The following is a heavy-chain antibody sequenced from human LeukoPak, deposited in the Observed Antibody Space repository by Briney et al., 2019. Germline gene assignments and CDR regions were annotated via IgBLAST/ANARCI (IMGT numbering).Heavy chain of an antibody. V-gene: IGHV4-59*01. J-gene: IGHJ6*03. D-gene: IGHD5-12*01. Sequence: SETLSLTCTVSGGSIASYYWSWIRQPPGKGLEWIGYIYYSGSTNYNPSLKSRVTISVDTSKNQFSLKLSSVTAADTAVYYCARGGATVGYYYYYYMDVWGKGTTVTISS. CDR2: IYYSGST. CDR3: ARGGATVGYYYYYYMDV. CDR1: GGSIASYY.